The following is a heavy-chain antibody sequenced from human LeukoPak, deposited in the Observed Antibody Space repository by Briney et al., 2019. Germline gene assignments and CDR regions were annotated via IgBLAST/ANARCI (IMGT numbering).Heavy chain of an antibody. J-gene: IGHJ4*02. D-gene: IGHD2-15*01. Sequence: PSETLSLTCAVYGGYFSGYYWSWIRQPPGKGLEWIGEINHSGSTNYNPSLKSRVTISVDTSKNQFSLKLSSVTAADTGVYYCARGRVVVVAATGHYFDYWGQGTLVTVSS. V-gene: IGHV4-34*01. CDR1: GGYFSGYY. CDR3: ARGRVVVVAATGHYFDY. CDR2: INHSGST.